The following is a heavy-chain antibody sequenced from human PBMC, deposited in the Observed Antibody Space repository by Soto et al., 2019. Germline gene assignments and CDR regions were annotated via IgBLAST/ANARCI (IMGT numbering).Heavy chain of an antibody. D-gene: IGHD1-26*01. CDR1: GGSISVYY. CDR3: ARGVGSSPPRY. Sequence: SETLSLTCTISGGSISVYYWSWIRQTPGQGLEWIGYIYASGSPYYNPSLRSRVTISADTSKNQISLKLTSPTAADTAVYYCARGVGSSPPRYWGRGTLVTVSS. V-gene: IGHV4-59*01. J-gene: IGHJ4*02. CDR2: IYASGSP.